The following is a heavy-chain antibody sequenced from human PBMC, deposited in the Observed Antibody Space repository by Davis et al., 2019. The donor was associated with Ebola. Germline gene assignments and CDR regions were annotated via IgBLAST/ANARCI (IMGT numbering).Heavy chain of an antibody. V-gene: IGHV1-2*02. CDR2: INPNSGGT. J-gene: IGHJ4*02. CDR3: ARGTAAAGTYVYY. D-gene: IGHD6-13*01. CDR1: GYTFTGYY. Sequence: ASVKVSCKASGYTFTGYYMHWVRQAPGQGLEWMGWINPNSGGTNYAQKFQGRVTMTRDTSTSTVYMELSSLRSEDTAVYYCARGTAAAGTYVYYWGQGTLVTVSS.